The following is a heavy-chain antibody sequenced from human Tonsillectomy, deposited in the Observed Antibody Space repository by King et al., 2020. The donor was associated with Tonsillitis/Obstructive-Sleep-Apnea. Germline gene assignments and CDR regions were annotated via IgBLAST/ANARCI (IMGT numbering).Heavy chain of an antibody. CDR3: ARAAEGSYDY. CDR1: GYSFTYFA. CDR2: INTNTGSP. Sequence: VQLVQSGSELKKPGASVKISCKASGYSFTYFAMNLVRQAPTQGLEWMGWINTNTGSPPYAQGFTGRFVFSLDTSVTTAFLQISSLKAEDTAVYHCARAAEGSYDYWGQGTLVTVSS. J-gene: IGHJ4*02. V-gene: IGHV7-4-1*02.